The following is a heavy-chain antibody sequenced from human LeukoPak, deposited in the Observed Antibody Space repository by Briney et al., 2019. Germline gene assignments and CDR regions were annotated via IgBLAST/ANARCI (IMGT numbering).Heavy chain of an antibody. J-gene: IGHJ4*02. D-gene: IGHD6-13*01. CDR2: INWNGGST. CDR1: GFTYDDYG. V-gene: IGHV3-20*04. CDR3: ARDVGSSWYEDY. Sequence: GGSLRLYCAASGFTYDDYGMSWVRQAPGKGLEWVSGINWNGGSTGYADSVKGRFTISRDNAKNSLYLQMNSLRAEDAALYYCARDVGSSWYEDYWGQGTLVTVSS.